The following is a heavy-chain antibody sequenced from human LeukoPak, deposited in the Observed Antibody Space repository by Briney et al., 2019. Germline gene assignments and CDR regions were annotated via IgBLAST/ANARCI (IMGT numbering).Heavy chain of an antibody. CDR2: ISYDGSNK. D-gene: IGHD6-19*01. Sequence: GGSLRLSCVASGFTFSSYGMHWVRQAPGKGLEWVAVISYDGSNKYYADSVKGRFTISRDNSKNTGYLQMNSLRGDDTAVYYCAKSTGYSSGWFDYWGQGTLVTVSS. CDR1: GFTFSSYG. CDR3: AKSTGYSSGWFDY. V-gene: IGHV3-30*18. J-gene: IGHJ4*02.